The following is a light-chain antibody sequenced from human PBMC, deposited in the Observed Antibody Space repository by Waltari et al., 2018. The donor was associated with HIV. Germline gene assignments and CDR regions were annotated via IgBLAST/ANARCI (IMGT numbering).Light chain of an antibody. CDR1: TNDVGACNY. CDR2: DLT. Sequence: SALIPPPSFFSSSPQPITTFCTGATNDVGACNYFFWYQQHPGNAPKLLIFDLTNRPSGVPDRFSGSKSGNTASLTISGLQAEDEADYYCCSSAGKGTVVFGAGTTLTVL. CDR3: CSSAGKGTVV. V-gene: IGLV2-11*01. J-gene: IGLJ2*01.